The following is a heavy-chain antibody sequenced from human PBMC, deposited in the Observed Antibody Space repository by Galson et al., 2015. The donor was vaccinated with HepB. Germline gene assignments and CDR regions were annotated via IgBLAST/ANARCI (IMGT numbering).Heavy chain of an antibody. V-gene: IGHV3-23*01. CDR3: AKGRAGGFWSW. D-gene: IGHD2-8*02. CDR1: GLTFSSYA. J-gene: IGHJ4*02. CDR2: IGGSGGAT. Sequence: SLRLSCAASGLTFSSYAMSWVRQAPGKGLEWVSAIGGSGGATYYADSVKGRFTISRDNSKNTLYLQMSSLRAEDTAVYFCAKGRAGGFWSWWGQGTLVTVSS.